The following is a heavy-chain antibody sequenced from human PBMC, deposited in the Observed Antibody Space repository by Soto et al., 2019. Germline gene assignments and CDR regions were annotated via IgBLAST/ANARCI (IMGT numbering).Heavy chain of an antibody. V-gene: IGHV3-30-3*01. CDR2: ISYDGSNN. Sequence: QVQLVESGGGVVQPGRSLRLSCAASGFTFSSYAMHWVRQAPGKGLEWVAVISYDGSNNYYADSVKGRFTISRDNSKNTLYLQMNSLRAEDTAVYYCARDVDYWGQGTLVTVSS. CDR3: ARDVDY. J-gene: IGHJ4*02. CDR1: GFTFSSYA.